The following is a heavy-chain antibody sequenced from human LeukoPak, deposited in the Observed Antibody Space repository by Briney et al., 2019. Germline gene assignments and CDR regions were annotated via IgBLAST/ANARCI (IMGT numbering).Heavy chain of an antibody. CDR3: ARWGQLWFYAFDI. D-gene: IGHD5-18*01. Sequence: SETLSLTCAVYGGSFSGYYWSWIRQPPGKGLEWIGYIYYSGSTNYNPSLKSRVTISVDTSKNQFSLKLSPVTAADTAVYYCARWGQLWFYAFDIWGQGTMVTVSS. CDR1: GGSFSGYY. CDR2: IYYSGST. V-gene: IGHV4-59*01. J-gene: IGHJ3*02.